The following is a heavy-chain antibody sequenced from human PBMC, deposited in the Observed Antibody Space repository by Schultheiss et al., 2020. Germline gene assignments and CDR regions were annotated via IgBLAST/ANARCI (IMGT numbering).Heavy chain of an antibody. Sequence: SETLSLTCTVSGGSISSSSHYWGWIRQPPGKGLEWIGYIYYSGSTNYNPSLKSRVTISVDTSKNQFSLKLSSVTAADTAVYYCARDPITGREKGAFDIWGQGTMVTVSS. CDR2: IYYSGST. CDR3: ARDPITGREKGAFDI. J-gene: IGHJ3*02. D-gene: IGHD1-20*01. V-gene: IGHV4-61*05. CDR1: GGSISSSSHY.